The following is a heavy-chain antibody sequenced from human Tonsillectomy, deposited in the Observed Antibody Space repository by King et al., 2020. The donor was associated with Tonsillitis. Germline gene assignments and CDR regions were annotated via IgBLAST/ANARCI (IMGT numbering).Heavy chain of an antibody. D-gene: IGHD1-26*01. CDR3: SSVGTTNYHYYNDMDV. J-gene: IGHJ6*02. Sequence: EVQLVESGGGFVKPGGSLRLSCAASGFTFSNAWMNWVRQAPGKGLEWVGRIKSATDDGTADYAAPVQGRFTISRDDSKNILYLQMNSLQTEDTAFYYCSSVGTTNYHYYNDMDVWGQGTTVIVSS. CDR1: GFTFSNAW. CDR2: IKSATDDGTA. V-gene: IGHV3-15*01.